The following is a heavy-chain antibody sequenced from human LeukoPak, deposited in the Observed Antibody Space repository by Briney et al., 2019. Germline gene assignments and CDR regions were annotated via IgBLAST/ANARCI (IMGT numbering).Heavy chain of an antibody. CDR2: IYYSGST. V-gene: IGHV4-59*01. J-gene: IGHJ4*02. CDR1: GGSISSYY. D-gene: IGHD3-22*01. CDR3: ARDKVVPPYYYDSSGYRYFDY. Sequence: SETVSLTCTVSGGSISSYYWSWIRQPPGKGLEGTGYIYYSGSTNYNPSLKSRVTISVDTSKNQFSLKLSSVTAADTAVYYCARDKVVPPYYYDSSGYRYFDYWGQGTLVTVSS.